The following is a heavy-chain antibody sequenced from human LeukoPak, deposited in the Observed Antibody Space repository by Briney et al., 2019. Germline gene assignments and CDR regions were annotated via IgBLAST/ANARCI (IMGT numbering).Heavy chain of an antibody. J-gene: IGHJ5*02. CDR2: ISGSGGST. CDR1: GFTFSSYA. D-gene: IGHD3-3*01. V-gene: IGHV3-23*01. Sequence: TGGSLRLSCAASGFTFSSYAMSWVRQAPGKGLEWVSAISGSGGSTYYADPVKGRFTISRDNSKNPLYLQVNSLRAEDTAVYYCAKVGDFGSDHYIINWFDPGGQGTLVTVSS. CDR3: AKVGDFGSDHYIINWFDP.